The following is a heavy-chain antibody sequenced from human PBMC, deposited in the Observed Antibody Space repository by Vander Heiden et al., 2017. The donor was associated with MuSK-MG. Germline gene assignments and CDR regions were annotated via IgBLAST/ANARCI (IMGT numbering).Heavy chain of an antibody. D-gene: IGHD3-22*01. Sequence: HQVQSGAAVKKPGASVKVPSMASGYTLTSEDIKRVRQNTAQWPEWMGCMNPMSENTGYAQKFQGRVTTTRDTSISTAYMELSSLRTGDTAMYYCARGLRSESSGYYPVYWGQGTLVSVSS. J-gene: IGHJ4*02. CDR2: MNPMSENT. CDR3: ARGLRSESSGYYPVY. CDR1: GYTLTSED. V-gene: IGHV1-8*01.